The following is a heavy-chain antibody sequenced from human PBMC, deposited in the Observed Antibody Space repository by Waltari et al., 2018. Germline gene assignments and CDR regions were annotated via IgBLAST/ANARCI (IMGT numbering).Heavy chain of an antibody. V-gene: IGHV4-61*09. J-gene: IGHJ4*02. CDR1: GGSISSGSYY. Sequence: QVQLQESGPGLVKPSQTLSLTCTVSGGSISSGSYYWSWIRQPAGKGLEWIGYIYTSGSTNYNPSLKSRVTISVDTSKNQFSLKLSSVTAADTAVYYCARTFRSEYYFDYWGQGTLVTVSS. CDR2: IYTSGST. D-gene: IGHD3-16*01. CDR3: ARTFRSEYYFDY.